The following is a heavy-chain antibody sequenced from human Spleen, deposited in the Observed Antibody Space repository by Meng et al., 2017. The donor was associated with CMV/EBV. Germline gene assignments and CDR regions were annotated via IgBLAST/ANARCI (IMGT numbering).Heavy chain of an antibody. CDR1: GFTFSSYA. J-gene: IGHJ4*02. CDR2: ISGSGDST. Sequence: GESLKISCAASGFTFSSYAMTWVRQAPGKGLEWVSIISGSGDSTYYADSVKGRFTISRDNSKNTLYPQMNSLRAEDTAVYYCAKERRDSSGYYSYYFDCWGQGTLVTVSS. V-gene: IGHV3-23*01. D-gene: IGHD3-22*01. CDR3: AKERRDSSGYYSYYFDC.